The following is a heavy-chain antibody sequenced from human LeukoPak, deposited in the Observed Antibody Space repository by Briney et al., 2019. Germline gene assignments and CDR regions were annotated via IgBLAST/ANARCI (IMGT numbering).Heavy chain of an antibody. V-gene: IGHV3-74*01. CDR1: GMIFSIDW. J-gene: IGHJ3*02. Sequence: GGSLRLSCVASGMIFSIDWMHWVRQPPGKGLEWVSRINSDGRSTSYVDSVKGRFTIARDNAKNTLYLHMNSLRAEDTAVYYCAKAQTGTDAFDIWGQGTLVTVSS. D-gene: IGHD1-1*01. CDR3: AKAQTGTDAFDI. CDR2: INSDGRST.